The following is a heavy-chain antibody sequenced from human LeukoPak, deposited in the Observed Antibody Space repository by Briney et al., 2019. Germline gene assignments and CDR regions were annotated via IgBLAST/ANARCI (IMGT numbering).Heavy chain of an antibody. Sequence: GGSLRLSCAASGFTFSSYRMHWVRQAPGKGLVWVSRINGDGTGISYADSVKGRFTISRDNAENTLYLRMSSLRDEDTAMYHCARTGQALDTWGQGTMVTVSS. CDR1: GFTFSSYR. D-gene: IGHD1-14*01. CDR2: INGDGTGI. V-gene: IGHV3-74*01. CDR3: ARTGQALDT. J-gene: IGHJ3*02.